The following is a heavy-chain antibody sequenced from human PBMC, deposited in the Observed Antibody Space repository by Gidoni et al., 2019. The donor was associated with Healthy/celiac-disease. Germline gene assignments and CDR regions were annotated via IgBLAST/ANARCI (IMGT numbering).Heavy chain of an antibody. Sequence: VQLVESGGGLVQPGGSLRRSCAASGFTFSSYAMHWVRQAQGKGLEYVSAISSNGGSTYYADSVKGRFTISRDNSKNTLYLQMSSLRAEDTAVYYCVKDREWPSRGYFQHWGQGTLVTVSS. D-gene: IGHD3-3*01. J-gene: IGHJ1*01. V-gene: IGHV3-64D*06. CDR3: VKDREWPSRGYFQH. CDR1: GFTFSSYA. CDR2: ISSNGGST.